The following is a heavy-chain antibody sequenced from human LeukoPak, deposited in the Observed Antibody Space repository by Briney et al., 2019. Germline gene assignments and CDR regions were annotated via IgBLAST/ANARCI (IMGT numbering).Heavy chain of an antibody. CDR3: ARVGMIVVGLDLYGMDV. D-gene: IGHD3-22*01. Sequence: GGSLRLSCAASGFTFSSYAMSWVRQAPGKGLEWVSAISGSGGSTYYADSVKGRFTISRDNSKNTLYLQMNSLRAEDTAVYYCARVGMIVVGLDLYGMDVWGQGTTVTVSS. CDR1: GFTFSSYA. V-gene: IGHV3-23*01. CDR2: ISGSGGST. J-gene: IGHJ6*02.